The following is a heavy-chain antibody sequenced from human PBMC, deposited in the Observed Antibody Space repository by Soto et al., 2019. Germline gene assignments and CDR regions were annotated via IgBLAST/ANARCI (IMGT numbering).Heavy chain of an antibody. V-gene: IGHV3-23*01. Sequence: EVQLLESGGGLVQPGGSLRLSCAASGLTFSNYAMSWVRQAPGKGLAWVSTITGTGGFTYYAESVKGRLIISSDYSKSTHYLQMSSLRPEDTAVYYCAQEGLGRTAGSSPTFVYLGQGTLVTVSS. CDR1: GLTFSNYA. CDR2: ITGTGGFT. D-gene: IGHD6-6*01. J-gene: IGHJ4*02. CDR3: AQEGLGRTAGSSPTFVY.